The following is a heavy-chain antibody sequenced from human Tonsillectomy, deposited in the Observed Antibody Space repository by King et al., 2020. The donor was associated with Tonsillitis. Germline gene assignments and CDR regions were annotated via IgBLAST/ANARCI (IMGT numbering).Heavy chain of an antibody. CDR1: GVFISSYH. V-gene: IGHV4-59*01. Sequence: QVQLQESGPGQVKPSETLSLTCNVSGVFISSYHWSWIRQPPGKGLEWIGYVHYSGSTYYNPSLKSRVTITVSSKNQFSLRLSSVTAADTAVYYCARDLGDSGLSWFDPWGQGTLVTVSS. J-gene: IGHJ5*02. CDR3: ARDLGDSGLSWFDP. CDR2: VHYSGST. D-gene: IGHD2-21*02.